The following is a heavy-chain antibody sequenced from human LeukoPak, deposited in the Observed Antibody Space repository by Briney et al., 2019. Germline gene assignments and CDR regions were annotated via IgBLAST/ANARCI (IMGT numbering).Heavy chain of an antibody. Sequence: PSETLSLTCAVSGGSISSSNWWSWVRQPPGKGLEWIGEIYHSGSTNYNPSLKSRVTISVDKSKNQFSLKLSSVTAADTAVYYCARTPYDSSGYRWDYWGQGTLVTVSS. V-gene: IGHV4-4*02. J-gene: IGHJ4*02. D-gene: IGHD3-22*01. CDR2: IYHSGST. CDR1: GGSISSSNW. CDR3: ARTPYDSSGYRWDY.